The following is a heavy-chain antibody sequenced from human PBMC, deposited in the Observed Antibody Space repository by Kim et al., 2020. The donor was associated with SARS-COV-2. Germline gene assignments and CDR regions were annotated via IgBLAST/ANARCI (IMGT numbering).Heavy chain of an antibody. CDR3: AKSKGPGTHVFDI. CDR2: IGANGATT. CDR1: GFTFSSYS. J-gene: IGHJ3*02. D-gene: IGHD4-4*01. Sequence: GGSLRLSCAASGFTFSSYSMSWVRQAPGKGLEWVAIIGANGATTFYADSVKGRFTISRDTSKNTLYLQMNSLRVEDTAAYYCAKSKGPGTHVFDIGGPVPRLTVSA. V-gene: IGHV3-23*01.